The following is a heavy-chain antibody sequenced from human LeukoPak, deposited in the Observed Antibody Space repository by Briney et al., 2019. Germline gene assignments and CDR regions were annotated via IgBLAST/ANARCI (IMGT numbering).Heavy chain of an antibody. CDR3: ARSDEHDILTGD. D-gene: IGHD3-9*01. J-gene: IGHJ4*02. CDR1: GSTFTVYY. Sequence: ASVKVSCKTSGSTFTVYYMHWVRQAPGQGLEWMGWISPNSGGTNYAQKFQGRVTMTRDTSISTAYMELSRLRSDDTAVYYCARSDEHDILTGDWGQGTLVTVSS. V-gene: IGHV1-2*02. CDR2: ISPNSGGT.